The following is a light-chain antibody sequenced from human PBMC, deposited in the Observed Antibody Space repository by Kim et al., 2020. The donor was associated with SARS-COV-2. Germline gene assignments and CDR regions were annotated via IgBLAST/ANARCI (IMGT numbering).Light chain of an antibody. V-gene: IGKV3-20*01. J-gene: IGKJ5*01. CDR1: QSVGNY. CDR3: HQYHTSPIT. CDR2: GTS. Sequence: VSPGERAALSCRASQSVGNYLAWYQQKPGQAPRLLIQGTSSRSTGIPDRFSGSGSGTEFTLTISRLEPDDFAVYYCHQYHTSPITFGQGTRLEIK.